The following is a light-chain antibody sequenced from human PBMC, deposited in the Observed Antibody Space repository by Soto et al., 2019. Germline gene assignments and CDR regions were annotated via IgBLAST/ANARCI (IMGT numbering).Light chain of an antibody. J-gene: IGLJ1*01. V-gene: IGLV2-14*01. CDR2: AGS. CDR1: SSDVGGHDY. CDR3: SSYTDSDTLYV. Sequence: QSALTQPASVSGSPGQSITISCNGTSSDVGGHDYVSWYQQHPGKAPKLMIFAGSHRPSGVPNRFSGSKSGNTASLTLSGLQAEDEADYFCSSYTDSDTLYVFGSGTKVTVL.